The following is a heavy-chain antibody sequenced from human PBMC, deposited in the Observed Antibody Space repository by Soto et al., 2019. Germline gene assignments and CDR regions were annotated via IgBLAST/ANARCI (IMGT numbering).Heavy chain of an antibody. CDR3: KVRMFSSSGSSFDY. CDR1: GFSFSDIT. CDR2: ISASGATT. J-gene: IGHJ4*02. V-gene: IGHV3-23*01. D-gene: IGHD6-19*01. Sequence: EVELLESGGGLVQPGGSLRVSCAASGFSFSDITMSWVRQPPGKGLQWVADISASGATTNYADSVRGRFTISRDNSKNCLYLQMTSRRAEDTAVYDCKVRMFSSSGSSFDYWGQGTLVTVSS.